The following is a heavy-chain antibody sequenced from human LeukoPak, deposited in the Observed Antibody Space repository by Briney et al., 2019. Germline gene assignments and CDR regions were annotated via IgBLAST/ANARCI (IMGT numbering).Heavy chain of an antibody. J-gene: IGHJ4*02. V-gene: IGHV3-48*03. CDR1: GFTFSSYE. CDR2: ISSSGSTI. D-gene: IGHD4-23*01. CDR3: ARDDYGGNSLGY. Sequence: GGSRRLSGAASGFTFSSYEMNWVRQAPGKGLDWVSYISSSGSTIYYADSVKGRFTISRDNAKNSLYLQMNSLRAEDTAVYYCARDDYGGNSLGYWGQGTLVTVSS.